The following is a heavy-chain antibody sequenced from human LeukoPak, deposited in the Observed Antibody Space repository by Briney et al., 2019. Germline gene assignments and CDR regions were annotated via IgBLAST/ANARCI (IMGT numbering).Heavy chain of an antibody. CDR3: TTDEGYDSSGTSFDI. D-gene: IGHD3-22*01. CDR1: GFTFSNAW. Sequence: TGGSLRLSCAASGFTFSNAWMSWVRQAPGKGLEWVGRIKSKTDGGTTDYAAPVKGRFTISRDDSKNTLYLQMNSLKTEDTAVYYCTTDEGYDSSGTSFDIWGQGTMVTVSS. V-gene: IGHV3-15*01. J-gene: IGHJ3*02. CDR2: IKSKTDGGTT.